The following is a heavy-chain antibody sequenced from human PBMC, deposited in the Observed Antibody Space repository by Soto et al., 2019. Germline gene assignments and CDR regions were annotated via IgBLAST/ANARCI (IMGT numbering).Heavy chain of an antibody. D-gene: IGHD3-16*01. V-gene: IGHV4-30-2*01. CDR2: IYHSGST. Sequence: QLQLQESGSGLVKPSQTLSLTCAVSVGSISSGGYSWSWIRQPPGKGLEWIGYIYHSGSTYYNPSLKSRVTISVDRSKNQFSLKLSSVTAADTAVYYCARVRRGLGGYFDYWGQGTLVTVSS. CDR1: VGSISSGGYS. J-gene: IGHJ4*02. CDR3: ARVRRGLGGYFDY.